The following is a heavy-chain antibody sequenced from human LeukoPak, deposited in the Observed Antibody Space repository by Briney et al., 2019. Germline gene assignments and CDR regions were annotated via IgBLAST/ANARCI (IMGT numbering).Heavy chain of an antibody. Sequence: SVKVSCKSSGGPFDNYAINWVRQAPGQGLEWMGRIIPSLNRANYAQIRVTITADKSTATAYMELSGLRYEDTAVYYCARRTDRVDDAFDVWGQGTMVTVSS. J-gene: IGHJ3*01. D-gene: IGHD3/OR15-3a*01. CDR3: ARRTDRVDDAFDV. V-gene: IGHV1-69*04. CDR1: GGPFDNYA. CDR2: IIPSLNRA.